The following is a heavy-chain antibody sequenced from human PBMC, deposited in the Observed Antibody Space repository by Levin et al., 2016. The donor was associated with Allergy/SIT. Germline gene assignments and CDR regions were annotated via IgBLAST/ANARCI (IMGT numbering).Heavy chain of an antibody. CDR3: ARVAHPGGRNAFDI. V-gene: IGHV3-21*01. Sequence: WIRQPPGKGLEWVSSISSSSSYIYYADSVKGRFTISRDNAKNSLYLQMNSLRAEDTAVYYCARVAHPGGRNAFDIWGQGTMVTVSS. J-gene: IGHJ3*02. D-gene: IGHD1-26*01. CDR2: ISSSSSYI.